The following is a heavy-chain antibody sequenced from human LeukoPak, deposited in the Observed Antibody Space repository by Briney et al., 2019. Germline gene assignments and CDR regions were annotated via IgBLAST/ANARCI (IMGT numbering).Heavy chain of an antibody. Sequence: GGSLRLSCEASGFTFSSYAMSWVRQAPGKGLAWVSVISSSADSTYYADSVKGRFTISRDNSKNTLYLQMNSLRAEDTAVYYCAKPLEKYTYGGNFDYWGQGILVTVSS. J-gene: IGHJ4*02. CDR3: AKPLEKYTYGGNFDY. CDR1: GFTFSSYA. CDR2: ISSSADST. D-gene: IGHD4-23*01. V-gene: IGHV3-23*01.